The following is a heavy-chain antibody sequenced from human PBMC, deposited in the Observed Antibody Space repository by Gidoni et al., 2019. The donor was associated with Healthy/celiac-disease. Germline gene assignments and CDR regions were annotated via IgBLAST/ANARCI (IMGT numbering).Heavy chain of an antibody. D-gene: IGHD2-2*01. J-gene: IGHJ4*02. CDR2: SNPNSGGT. Sequence: QVQLVQSGAEVQKPGASVKVSCTASGYTFTGYYMHWVRQAPGQGLEWMGWSNPNSGGTNYAQKFQGRVTMTRDTSISTAYMELSRLRSDDTAVYYCARDVSPLYCSSTSCYGYFDYWGQGTLVTVSS. V-gene: IGHV1-2*02. CDR3: ARDVSPLYCSSTSCYGYFDY. CDR1: GYTFTGYY.